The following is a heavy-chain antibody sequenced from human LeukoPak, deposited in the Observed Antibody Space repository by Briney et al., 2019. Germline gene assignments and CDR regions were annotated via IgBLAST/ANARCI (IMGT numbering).Heavy chain of an antibody. V-gene: IGHV3-11*01. CDR2: ITSSGTNI. J-gene: IGHJ4*02. D-gene: IGHD3-10*01. Sequence: KTGGSLGLSCAASGFTFSDYYMSWIRQTPGKGPEWLSYITSSGTNIYYADSVKGRFTVSRDNAKNSLYLQMNSLRAEDTAVYYCARQWFGDYWGQGTLVTVSS. CDR3: ARQWFGDY. CDR1: GFTFSDYY.